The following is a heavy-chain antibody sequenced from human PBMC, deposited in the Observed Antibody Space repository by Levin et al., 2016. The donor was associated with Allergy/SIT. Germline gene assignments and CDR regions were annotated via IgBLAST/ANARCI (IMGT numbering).Heavy chain of an antibody. CDR3: ARTDRLKDAFDI. Sequence: LSLTCAASGFTFSSYGMHWVRQAPGKGLEWVAVIWYDGSNKYYADSVKGRFTISRDNSKNTLYLQMNSLRAEDTAVYYCARTDRLKDAFDIWGQGTMVTVSS. V-gene: IGHV3-33*01. J-gene: IGHJ3*02. CDR2: IWYDGSNK. CDR1: GFTFSSYG.